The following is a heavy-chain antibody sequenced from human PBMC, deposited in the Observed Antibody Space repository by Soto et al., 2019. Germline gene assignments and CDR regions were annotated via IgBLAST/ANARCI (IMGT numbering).Heavy chain of an antibody. V-gene: IGHV5-51*01. CDR3: ARHQFSSSWYYYYYYMDV. CDR2: IYPGDSDT. CDR1: GYSFTSYW. Sequence: GESLKISCKGSGYSFTSYWIGWVRQMPGKGLEWMGIIYPGDSDTRYSPSFQGQVTISADKSISTAYLQWSSLKASDTAMYYCARHQFSSSWYYYYYYMDVWGKGTTVTV. J-gene: IGHJ6*03. D-gene: IGHD6-13*01.